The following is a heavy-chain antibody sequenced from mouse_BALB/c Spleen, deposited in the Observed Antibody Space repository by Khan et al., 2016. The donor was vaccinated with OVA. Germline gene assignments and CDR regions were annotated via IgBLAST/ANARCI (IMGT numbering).Heavy chain of an antibody. CDR2: INTYTGEP. CDR1: GYTFTNYG. Sequence: QIQLVQSGPALKKPGETVKISCKASGYTFTNYGMNWVKQAPGKGLKWMGWINTYTGEPTYADDFTGRFAFSLETSASTANLQINNLKSEDTATYFCARPPYVSYVMVYWGQGTSVTVSS. V-gene: IGHV9-3-1*01. CDR3: ARPPYVSYVMVY. D-gene: IGHD1-1*01. J-gene: IGHJ4*01.